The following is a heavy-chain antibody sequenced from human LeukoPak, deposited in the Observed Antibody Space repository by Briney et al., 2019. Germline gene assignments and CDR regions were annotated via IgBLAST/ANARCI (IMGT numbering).Heavy chain of an antibody. CDR1: GFTFSSYW. D-gene: IGHD4-17*01. V-gene: IGHV4-59*01. Sequence: GTLRLSCAASGFTFSSYWMNWIRQAPGKGLEWVGRIYCGGSTNYDPSLKSRVTISVDTSKNQFSLKLSSVSAADTAVYYCVRSEDYGDYVPPGAFDIWGQGTMVTVSS. CDR3: VRSEDYGDYVPPGAFDI. CDR2: IYCGGST. J-gene: IGHJ3*02.